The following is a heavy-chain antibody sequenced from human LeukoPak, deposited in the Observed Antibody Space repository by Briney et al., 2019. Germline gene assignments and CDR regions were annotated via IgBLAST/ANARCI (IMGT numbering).Heavy chain of an antibody. CDR3: AKEKVIAVAGTLGFDP. D-gene: IGHD6-19*01. Sequence: GGSLRLSCAASGFTSSSNAMSWVRQAPGKGLEWVSAISGSGGNTYYADSVKGRFTISRDNSKNTMYLQMNSLRAEDTAVYYCAKEKVIAVAGTLGFDPWGQGTLVTVSS. CDR1: GFTSSSNA. J-gene: IGHJ5*02. V-gene: IGHV3-23*01. CDR2: ISGSGGNT.